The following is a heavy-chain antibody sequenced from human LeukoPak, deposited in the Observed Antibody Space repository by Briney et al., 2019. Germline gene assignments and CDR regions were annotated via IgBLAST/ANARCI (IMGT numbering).Heavy chain of an antibody. CDR2: IYYSGST. V-gene: IGHV4-59*08. CDR1: GGSISSYY. Sequence: SETLSLTCTVSGGSISSYYWSWIRQPPGKGLEWIGYIYYSGSTNYNPSLKRRVTISVDTSKNQFSLKLSSVTAADTAVYYCARSIAAAGYDYWGQGTLVTVSS. D-gene: IGHD6-13*01. CDR3: ARSIAAAGYDY. J-gene: IGHJ4*02.